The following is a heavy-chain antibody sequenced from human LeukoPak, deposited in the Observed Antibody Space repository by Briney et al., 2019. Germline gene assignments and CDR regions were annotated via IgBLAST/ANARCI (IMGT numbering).Heavy chain of an antibody. CDR3: ARSDCGGGRCYYFDY. CDR2: IYSGGST. Sequence: GGSLRLSCTASGFTVSSNYMSWVRQAPGQGLEWVSVIYSGGSTYYADSVKGRFTISRDNFENTLYLQMNSLRAEDTAVYYCARSDCGGGRCYYFDYWGQGTLVTVSS. V-gene: IGHV3-53*01. D-gene: IGHD2-15*01. J-gene: IGHJ4*02. CDR1: GFTVSSNY.